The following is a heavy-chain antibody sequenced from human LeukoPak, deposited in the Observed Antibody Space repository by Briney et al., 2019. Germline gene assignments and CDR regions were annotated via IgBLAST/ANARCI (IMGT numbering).Heavy chain of an antibody. CDR3: ARVWQEPRFELYYYAMDV. CDR1: GDSIRTYS. J-gene: IGHJ6*01. Sequence: PSETLSLTCAVSGDSIRTYSWSWIRQPPRGGLEWIGEIYYNGSSKCNPSLQTRVTISVHTSNNQFSLKLSSVTAADTATYYFARVWQEPRFELYYYAMDVWGEATTVSVCS. D-gene: IGHD1-14*01. V-gene: IGHV4-59*01. CDR2: IYYNGSS.